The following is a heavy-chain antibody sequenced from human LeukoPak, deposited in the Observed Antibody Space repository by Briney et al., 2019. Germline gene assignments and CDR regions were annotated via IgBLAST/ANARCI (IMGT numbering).Heavy chain of an antibody. CDR1: GFTFSSYS. CDR2: ISSSSSTI. J-gene: IGHJ4*02. Sequence: QTGGSLRLSCAASGFTFSSYSMNWVRQAPGKGLEWVSYISSSSSTIYYADSVKGRFTISRDNAKNSLYLQMNSLRAEDTAAYYCARDKYYDILTGYYSGVDFDYWGQGTLVTVSS. CDR3: ARDKYYDILTGYYSGVDFDY. V-gene: IGHV3-48*01. D-gene: IGHD3-9*01.